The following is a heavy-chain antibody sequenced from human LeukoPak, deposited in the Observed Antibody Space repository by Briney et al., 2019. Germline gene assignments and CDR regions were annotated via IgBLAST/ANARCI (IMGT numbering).Heavy chain of an antibody. D-gene: IGHD6-6*01. Sequence: GSLRLSCAASGFTFSSYAMHWVRQAPGKGLEWVAVISYDGSNKYYADSVKGRFTISRDNSKNTLYLQMNSLRAEDTAVYYCARDHMYRSSSSTGFDYWGQGTLVTVSS. CDR2: ISYDGSNK. CDR1: GFTFSSYA. CDR3: ARDHMYRSSSSTGFDY. J-gene: IGHJ4*02. V-gene: IGHV3-30-3*01.